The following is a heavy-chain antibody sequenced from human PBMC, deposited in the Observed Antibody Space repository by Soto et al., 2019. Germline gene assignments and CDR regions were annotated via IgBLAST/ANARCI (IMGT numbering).Heavy chain of an antibody. J-gene: IGHJ6*02. CDR2: ISYDGSNK. Sequence: QVQLVESGGGVVQPGRSLRLSCAASGFTFSSYAMHWVRQAPGKGLEWVAVISYDGSNKYYADSVKGRFTISRDNSKKTLYLQMNSLRAEDTAVYYCARERYTAMDYYYYGMDVWGQGTTVTVSS. CDR3: ARERYTAMDYYYYGMDV. D-gene: IGHD5-18*01. CDR1: GFTFSSYA. V-gene: IGHV3-30-3*01.